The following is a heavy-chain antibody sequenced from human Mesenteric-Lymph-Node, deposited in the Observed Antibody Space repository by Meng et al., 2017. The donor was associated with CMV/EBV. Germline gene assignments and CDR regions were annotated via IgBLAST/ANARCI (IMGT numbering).Heavy chain of an antibody. CDR1: GYTFTSYA. CDR2: INAGNGNT. Sequence: KASGYTFTSYAMHWVRQAPGQRLEWMGWINAGNGNTKYSQKFQGRVTITRDTSASTAYMELRSLRSEDTAVYYCARRNYDLLTGSFDYWGQGTLVTVSS. J-gene: IGHJ4*02. CDR3: ARRNYDLLTGSFDY. V-gene: IGHV1-3*01. D-gene: IGHD3-9*01.